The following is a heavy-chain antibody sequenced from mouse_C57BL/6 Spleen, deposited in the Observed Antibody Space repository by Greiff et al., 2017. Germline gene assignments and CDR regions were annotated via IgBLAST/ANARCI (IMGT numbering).Heavy chain of an antibody. CDR2: IRLKSDNYAT. V-gene: IGHV6-3*01. CDR1: GFTFSNYW. J-gene: IGHJ2*01. CDR3: TGGYYGSSYEY. Sequence: VQLKESGGGLVQPGGSMKLSCVASGFTFSNYWMNWVRQSPEKGLEWVAQIRLKSDNYATHYAESVKGRFTISSDDSKSSVYLQMNNLRAEDTGIYYCTGGYYGSSYEYWGQGTTLTVSS. D-gene: IGHD1-1*01.